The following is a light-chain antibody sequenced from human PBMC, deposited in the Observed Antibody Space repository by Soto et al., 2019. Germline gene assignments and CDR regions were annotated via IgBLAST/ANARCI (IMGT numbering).Light chain of an antibody. V-gene: IGKV1-39*01. J-gene: IGKJ1*01. CDR1: ESVSGY. CDR3: QQTYTPSQT. Sequence: IQMTQSPSPLSASVGDRVTITCRATESVSGYLNWYQQKPGKAPKLLIYGASSLQSGVPSRFSGSGSGTAFTLTISNLQPEDFATYYCQQTYTPSQTFGQGTKVDIK. CDR2: GAS.